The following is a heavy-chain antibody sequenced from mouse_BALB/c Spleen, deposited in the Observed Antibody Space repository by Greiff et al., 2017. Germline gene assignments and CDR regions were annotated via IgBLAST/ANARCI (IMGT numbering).Heavy chain of an antibody. J-gene: IGHJ4*01. CDR3: ARDGEMDY. Sequence: EVQVVESGGGLVQPGGSLKLSCAASGFTFSSYGMSWVRQTPDKRLELVATINSNGGSTYYPDSVKGRFTISRDNAKNTLYLQMSSLKSEDTAMYYCARDGEMDYWGQGTSVTVSS. V-gene: IGHV5-6-3*01. CDR1: GFTFSSYG. CDR2: INSNGGST.